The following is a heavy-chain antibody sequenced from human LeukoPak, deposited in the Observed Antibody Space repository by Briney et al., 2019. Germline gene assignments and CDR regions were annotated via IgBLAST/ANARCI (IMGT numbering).Heavy chain of an antibody. V-gene: IGHV3-33*01. Sequence: HPGGSLRLSCAASGFTFSTYGMHWVRQAPGKGLEWVAVIWYDGSNKYYADSVKGRFTISRDNSKNTLYLQMNSLRDEDTAIYYCARGLYFDVWGQGTMVT. D-gene: IGHD2-15*01. CDR2: IWYDGSNK. CDR1: GFTFSTYG. CDR3: ARGLYFDV. J-gene: IGHJ3*01.